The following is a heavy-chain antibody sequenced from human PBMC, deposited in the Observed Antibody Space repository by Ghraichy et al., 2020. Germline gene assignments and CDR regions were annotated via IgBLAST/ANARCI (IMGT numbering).Heavy chain of an antibody. CDR1: GGTFSSYT. CDR2: IIPILGIA. J-gene: IGHJ5*02. CDR3: ARDPLVGGNGGATTVNWFDP. V-gene: IGHV1-69*04. Sequence: SVKVSCKASGGTFSSYTISWVRQAPGQGLEWMGRIIPILGIANYAQKFQGRVTITADKSTSTAYMELSSLRSEDTAVYYCARDPLVGGNGGATTVNWFDPWGQGTLVTVSS. D-gene: IGHD1-26*01.